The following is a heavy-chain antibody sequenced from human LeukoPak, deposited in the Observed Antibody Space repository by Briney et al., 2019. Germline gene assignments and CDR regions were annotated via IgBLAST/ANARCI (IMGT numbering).Heavy chain of an antibody. CDR3: ARWAAAGEWRENWFDP. D-gene: IGHD6-13*01. Sequence: SETLSLTCTVSGGSISSYYWSWIRQSPGKGLEWIGYIRNSGSTNYNPSLKSRVTMSVDTSKNQFSLKLSSVTAADTAVYYCARWAAAGEWRENWFDPWGQGTLVTVSS. V-gene: IGHV4-59*01. CDR2: IRNSGST. CDR1: GGSISSYY. J-gene: IGHJ5*02.